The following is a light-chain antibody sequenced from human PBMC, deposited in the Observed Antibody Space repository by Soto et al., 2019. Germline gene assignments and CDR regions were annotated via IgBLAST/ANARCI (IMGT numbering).Light chain of an antibody. Sequence: QSVLTQPPSASGTPGQRVTISCSGSTSNIGSNVVTWYQQIPGTAPKLLIYSNDQRPSGVPDRFSGSKAGTSASLAISGLQSEDEADYYCAAWDDSLNGSWVFGGGTQLTVL. CDR2: SND. CDR3: AAWDDSLNGSWV. CDR1: TSNIGSNV. V-gene: IGLV1-44*01. J-gene: IGLJ3*02.